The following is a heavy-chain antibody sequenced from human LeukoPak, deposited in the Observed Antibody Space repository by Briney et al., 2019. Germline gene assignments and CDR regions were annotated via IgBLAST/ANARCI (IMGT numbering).Heavy chain of an antibody. Sequence: GGSLRLSCAASGFTSSSYWMSWVRQAPGKGLECVANIKQDGSEKYYVDSVKGRFTISRDNAKNSLYLQMKSLRAEDTAVYYCARRLVAWNGGQMFGFDYWGQGTLVTVSS. CDR1: GFTSSSYW. J-gene: IGHJ4*02. CDR3: ARRLVAWNGGQMFGFDY. CDR2: IKQDGSEK. V-gene: IGHV3-7*03. D-gene: IGHD2-8*01.